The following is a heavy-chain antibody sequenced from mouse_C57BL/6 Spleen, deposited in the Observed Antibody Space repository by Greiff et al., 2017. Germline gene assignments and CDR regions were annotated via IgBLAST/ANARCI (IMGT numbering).Heavy chain of an antibody. Sequence: QVQLQQPGTELVKPGASVKLSCKASGYTFPSYWMHWVKQRPGQGLEWIGNINPSNGGTNYNEKFKSKATLTVDKSSSTAYMQLSSLTSEDSAVYYCARGDYVTGKGLAMDYWGQGTSVTVSS. CDR2: INPSNGGT. CDR1: GYTFPSYW. CDR3: ARGDYVTGKGLAMDY. D-gene: IGHD2-4*01. J-gene: IGHJ4*01. V-gene: IGHV1-53*01.